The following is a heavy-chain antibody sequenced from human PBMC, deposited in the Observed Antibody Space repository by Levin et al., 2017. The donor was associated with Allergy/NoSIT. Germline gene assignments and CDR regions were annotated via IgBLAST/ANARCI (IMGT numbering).Heavy chain of an antibody. J-gene: IGHJ4*02. CDR1: GYTFTGYY. D-gene: IGHD4-17*01. CDR3: ALDYGDHQAFDY. Sequence: WASGKVSCKASGYTFTGYYMHWVRQAPGQGLEWMGRINPNSGGTIYAQKFQGRVTMTRDTSISTAYMELSSLRSDDTAVYYCALDYGDHQAFDYWGQGTLVTVSS. V-gene: IGHV1-2*06. CDR2: INPNSGGT.